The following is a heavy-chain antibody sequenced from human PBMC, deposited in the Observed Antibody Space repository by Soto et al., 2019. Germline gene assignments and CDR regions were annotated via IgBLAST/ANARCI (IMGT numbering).Heavy chain of an antibody. V-gene: IGHV4-34*01. CDR2: SNHAGST. J-gene: IGHJ5*02. CDR3: STRITVFVLLIPPFDP. CDR1: GGSVNGYY. Sequence: PWQTMSLTCAVYGGSVNGYYLNWTRQPPEKRLQGIGESNHAGSTNYNPSHKSQVTMSIDTSKYQFSLRLSFVTAADTAIYFCSTRITVFVLLIPPFDPWGQGTQVTVSS. D-gene: IGHD3-3*01.